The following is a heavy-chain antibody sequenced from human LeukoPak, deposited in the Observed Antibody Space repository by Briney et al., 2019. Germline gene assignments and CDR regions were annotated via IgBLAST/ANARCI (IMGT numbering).Heavy chain of an antibody. D-gene: IGHD2-15*01. CDR2: IIPIFGTA. J-gene: IGHJ5*02. Sequence: ASVKVSCKASGGTFSSYAISWARQAPGQGLEWMGGIIPIFGTANYAQKFQGRVTITTDESTSTAYMELSSLRSEDTAVYYCALSPATDYNWFDPWGQGTLVTVSS. V-gene: IGHV1-69*05. CDR1: GGTFSSYA. CDR3: ALSPATDYNWFDP.